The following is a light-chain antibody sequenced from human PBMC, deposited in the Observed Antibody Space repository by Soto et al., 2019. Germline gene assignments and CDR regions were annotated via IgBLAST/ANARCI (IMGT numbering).Light chain of an antibody. V-gene: IGKV3-11*01. Sequence: EIVLTQSPATLSLSPGERATLSCRASQSLGTLLAWYQQKPGQAPRLLIYDASNRATGIPARFSGSGSGTDFTLTISSLEPDDVATYYCQQYNSYFQTFGQGTKVEIK. CDR1: QSLGTL. CDR2: DAS. J-gene: IGKJ1*01. CDR3: QQYNSYFQT.